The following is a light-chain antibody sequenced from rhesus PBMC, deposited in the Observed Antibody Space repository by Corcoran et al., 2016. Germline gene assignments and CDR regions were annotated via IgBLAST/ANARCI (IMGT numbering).Light chain of an antibody. CDR3: QQGNGNPWT. Sequence: DIQMSQSPSSLSASVGDRVTITCRASQGISSYLNWYQQKPGKAPKLLIYYANSLASGVPYRFSGSGSGTDFTLTIRRLQPEDFATYYCQQGNGNPWTFGQGTKVEIK. V-gene: IGKV1-32*02. CDR2: YAN. J-gene: IGKJ1*01. CDR1: QGISSY.